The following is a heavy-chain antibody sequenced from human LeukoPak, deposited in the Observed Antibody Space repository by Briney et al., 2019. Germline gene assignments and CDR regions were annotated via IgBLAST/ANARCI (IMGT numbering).Heavy chain of an antibody. D-gene: IGHD3-22*01. V-gene: IGHV3-23*01. CDR3: AKGPKLHSGCHPGS. CDR1: GFTFTSVA. CDR2: ITGDDDRA. Sequence: GGSLRLSCAASGFTFTSVAMTWVRQAPGKGLEWVSIITGDDDRAYYADSVQGRFTISRDYSRNTLHLQMNSLRPDDTAIYYCAKGPKLHSGCHPGSWGQGTLVTVSS. J-gene: IGHJ5*02.